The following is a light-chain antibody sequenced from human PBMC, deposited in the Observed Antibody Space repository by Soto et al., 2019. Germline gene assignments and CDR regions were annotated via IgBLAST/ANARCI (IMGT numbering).Light chain of an antibody. CDR1: SSNNGAGYD. CDR3: QSYDSSLSGWRV. Sequence: QSVLTQSPSVSGAPGQRVTISCTGSSSNNGAGYDVHWYQQLPGTAPKLLIYGNSNRPSGVPDRFSGSKSGTSASLAITGLQAEAEADYYCQSYDSSLSGWRVFGGGTKLTVL. J-gene: IGLJ2*01. CDR2: GNS. V-gene: IGLV1-40*01.